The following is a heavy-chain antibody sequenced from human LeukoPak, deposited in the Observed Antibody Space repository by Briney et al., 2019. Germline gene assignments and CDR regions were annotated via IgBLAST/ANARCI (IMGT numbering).Heavy chain of an antibody. CDR1: RFTFSDFA. CDR3: ARPLSIVGATIGAFDI. Sequence: GGSLRLSCAASRFTFSDFAMSWVRQAPGKGLEWVSTIGGTGGDTNYADSVKGRFTISRDNSKNTLYLQMNSLRAEDTAVYYCARPLSIVGATIGAFDIWGQGTMVTVSS. CDR2: IGGTGGDT. J-gene: IGHJ3*02. D-gene: IGHD1-26*01. V-gene: IGHV3-23*01.